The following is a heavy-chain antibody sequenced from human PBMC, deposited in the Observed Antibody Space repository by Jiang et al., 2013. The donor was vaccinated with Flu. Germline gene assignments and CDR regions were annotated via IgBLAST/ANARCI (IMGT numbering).Heavy chain of an antibody. CDR1: GFTFSSYA. D-gene: IGHD3-10*01. V-gene: IGHV3-23*01. J-gene: IGHJ4*02. CDR3: AKDSDYYGSGSPIDY. CDR2: ISGSGGST. Sequence: GGLVQSGGSLRLSCAASGFTFSSYAMSWVRQAPGKGLEWVSAISGSGGSTYYADSVKGRFTISRDNSKNTLYLQMNSLRAEDTAVYYCAKDSDYYGSGSPIDYWGQGTLVTVSS.